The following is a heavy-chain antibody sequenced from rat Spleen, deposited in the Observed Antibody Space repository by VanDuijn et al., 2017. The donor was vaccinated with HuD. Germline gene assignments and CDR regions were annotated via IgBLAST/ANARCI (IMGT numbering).Heavy chain of an antibody. D-gene: IGHD4-3*01. CDR2: IWGDGNS. CDR3: SGPGVDH. CDR1: GFSLSNYG. V-gene: IGHV2-13*01. Sequence: QVQLKESGPGLVQPSQTLSLTCTVSGFSLSNYGVIWVRQPPGEGLEWMGVIWGDGNSNFNSALKSRLSISRDTSKSQVFLKMNSLQSEDTAIYYCSGPGVDHWGQGVMVTVSS. J-gene: IGHJ2*01.